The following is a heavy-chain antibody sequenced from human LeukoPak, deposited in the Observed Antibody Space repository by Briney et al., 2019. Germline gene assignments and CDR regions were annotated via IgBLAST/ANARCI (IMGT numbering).Heavy chain of an antibody. J-gene: IGHJ4*02. CDR3: AKGRHDYGDFYYFDY. CDR2: ISWNSGSI. Sequence: PGGSLRLSCAASGFTFDDYAMHWVRQAPGKGLEWVSGISWNSGSIGYADSVKGRFTISRDNAKNSLYLQVNSLRAEDMALYYCAKGRHDYGDFYYFDYWGQGTLVTVSS. V-gene: IGHV3-9*03. CDR1: GFTFDDYA. D-gene: IGHD4-17*01.